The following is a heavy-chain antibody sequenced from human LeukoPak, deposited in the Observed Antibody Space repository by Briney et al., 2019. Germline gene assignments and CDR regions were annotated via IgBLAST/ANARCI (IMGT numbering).Heavy chain of an antibody. V-gene: IGHV4-39*07. CDR2: IYYSGNT. Sequence: PSETLSLTCSVSGGSISRSINHWGWIRQPPGKGLEWIGSIYYSGNTDFNPSLKNRVTISVDTSKNHFSLKLTSVTAADTAVYYCARALPPTVAGPFDYWGQGTLVTVSS. CDR3: ARALPPTVAGPFDY. CDR1: GGSISRSINH. J-gene: IGHJ4*02. D-gene: IGHD6-19*01.